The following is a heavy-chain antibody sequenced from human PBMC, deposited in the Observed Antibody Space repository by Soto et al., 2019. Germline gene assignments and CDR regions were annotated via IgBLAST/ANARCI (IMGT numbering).Heavy chain of an antibody. J-gene: IGHJ2*01. D-gene: IGHD3-9*01. Sequence: GKGPQWVSAISGSGGSTYYADSVKGRVTISRDNSKNPLYLQMNSLRAEDTAVYYCFFFQAEDGIRDCSTVSAFLLNRSSDL. CDR2: ISGSGGST. V-gene: IGHV3-23*01. CDR3: FFFQAEDGIRDCSTVSAFLLNRSSDL.